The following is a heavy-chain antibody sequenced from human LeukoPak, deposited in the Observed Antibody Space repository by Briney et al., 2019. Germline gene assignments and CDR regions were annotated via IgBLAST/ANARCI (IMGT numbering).Heavy chain of an antibody. CDR3: ATDLNSGRNSYFDY. J-gene: IGHJ4*02. Sequence: ASVKVSCKVSGYTLTELSMHWVRQAPGKGLEWMGGFDPEDGETIYAQKFQGRVTMTEDTSTDTAYMELSSLRSEDTAVYYCATDLNSGRNSYFDYWGQGTLVTVSS. CDR2: FDPEDGET. CDR1: GYTLTELS. V-gene: IGHV1-24*01. D-gene: IGHD1-26*01.